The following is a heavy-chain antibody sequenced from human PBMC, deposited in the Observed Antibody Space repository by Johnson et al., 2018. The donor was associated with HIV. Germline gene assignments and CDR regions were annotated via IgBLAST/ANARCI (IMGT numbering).Heavy chain of an antibody. Sequence: QMLLVESGGGVVQPGRSLRLSCAASGFTFSSYAMHWVRQDPGTGLEWVAIISYDGNNKYYADSVKGRFTISRDNTKNLVYVQMNSLRPEDTAVYYCARGRIAARPHAFDIWGQGTMVTVSS. V-gene: IGHV3-30-3*01. CDR2: ISYDGNNK. CDR3: ARGRIAARPHAFDI. CDR1: GFTFSSYA. D-gene: IGHD6-6*01. J-gene: IGHJ3*02.